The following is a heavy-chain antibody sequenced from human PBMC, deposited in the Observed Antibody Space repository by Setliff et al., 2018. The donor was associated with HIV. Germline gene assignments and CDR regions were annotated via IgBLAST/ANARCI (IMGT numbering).Heavy chain of an antibody. V-gene: IGHV3-23*01. Sequence: GGSLRLSCAASGFTFSNYAMSWVRQAPGKGLEWVSLISSGSGSTYYADSVRGRFTITRDNSKNTLYLQMNSLRVEDTAVYYCARDGPYCSGGSCLRYWGQGTLVTVSS. CDR2: ISSGSGST. D-gene: IGHD2-15*01. J-gene: IGHJ4*02. CDR3: ARDGPYCSGGSCLRY. CDR1: GFTFSNYA.